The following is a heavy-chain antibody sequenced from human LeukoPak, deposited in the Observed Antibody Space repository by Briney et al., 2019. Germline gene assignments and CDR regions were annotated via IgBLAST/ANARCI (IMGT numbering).Heavy chain of an antibody. Sequence: ASVKVSCKASGYTFTDYYINWVRQAPGQGLEWMGWMSPDSGDTGYAHKFQGRVTITRNTSIATAYMELRSLTFEDTAVYYCARVRLRNGYNWFDPWGQGTLVTVSS. V-gene: IGHV1-8*03. CDR1: GYTFTDYY. CDR2: MSPDSGDT. J-gene: IGHJ5*02. D-gene: IGHD3-3*01. CDR3: ARVRLRNGYNWFDP.